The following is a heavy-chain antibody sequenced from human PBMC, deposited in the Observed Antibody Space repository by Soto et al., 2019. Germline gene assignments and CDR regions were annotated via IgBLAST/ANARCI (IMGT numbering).Heavy chain of an antibody. D-gene: IGHD6-19*01. CDR2: ITPSGTT. J-gene: IGHJ4*02. Sequence: PGGSLRLSCAASGFAFSTHAMNWVRQAPGKGLAWVSSITPSGTTEYAASVKGRFTISRDDSKSIAYLQMNSLKTEDTAVYYCTRPQYSSGWYEVGYWGQGTLVTVSS. V-gene: IGHV3-49*04. CDR1: GFAFSTHA. CDR3: TRPQYSSGWYEVGY.